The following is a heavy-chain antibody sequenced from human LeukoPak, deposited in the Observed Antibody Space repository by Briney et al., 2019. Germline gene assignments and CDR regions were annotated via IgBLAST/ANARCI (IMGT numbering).Heavy chain of an antibody. Sequence: PGGSLRFSCAASGFTFNNYAMSWFRQTPGKGLEWVSAISGSGDRTYYAESVKGRFSISRDNSKNTLYLQMHSLRAEDTAVYYCGKRELWHGSGEDAWGQGTTVTVSS. CDR2: ISGSGDRT. D-gene: IGHD3-10*01. V-gene: IGHV3-23*01. CDR1: GFTFNNYA. J-gene: IGHJ6*02. CDR3: GKRELWHGSGEDA.